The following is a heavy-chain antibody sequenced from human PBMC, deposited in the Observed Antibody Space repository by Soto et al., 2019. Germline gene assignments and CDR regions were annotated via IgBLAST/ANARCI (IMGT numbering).Heavy chain of an antibody. D-gene: IGHD1-26*01. CDR3: ARDLGGSYENNWFDP. Sequence: ASVKVSCKASGYTFTSYAIHWVRQAPGQRLEWMGWINPSGGSTSYAQKFQGRVTMTRDTSTSTVYMELSSLRSEDTAVYYCARDLGGSYENNWFDPWGQGTLVTVSS. V-gene: IGHV1-46*01. J-gene: IGHJ5*02. CDR2: INPSGGST. CDR1: GYTFTSYA.